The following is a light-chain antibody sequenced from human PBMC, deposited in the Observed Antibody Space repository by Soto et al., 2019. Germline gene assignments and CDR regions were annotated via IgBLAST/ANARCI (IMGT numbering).Light chain of an antibody. CDR3: CSYAGSPKYV. CDR1: SSDVGGYNY. V-gene: IGLV2-11*01. CDR2: DVS. Sequence: QSALTQPRSVSGSPGQSVTISCTGTSSDVGGYNYVSWYQQHPGKAPKVMIYDVSERPSGLPDRFSASKSGNTASLTISGLQAEDEADYYCCSYAGSPKYVFGNGTKLTVL. J-gene: IGLJ1*01.